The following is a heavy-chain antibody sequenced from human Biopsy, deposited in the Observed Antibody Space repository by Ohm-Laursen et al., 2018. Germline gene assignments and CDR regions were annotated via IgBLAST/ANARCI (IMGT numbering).Heavy chain of an antibody. Sequence: GDSVTVSCQALGYTLTGHHVHWVRQAPGPGLEWMGWINAQTVDTNYAQKFQGRVTMTRDTSISPAYVDLSSLRSDDTAVYYCTRGGYYYDSLAYYYWFDPWGQGTLVTVSS. J-gene: IGHJ5*02. V-gene: IGHV1-2*02. D-gene: IGHD3-22*01. CDR3: TRGGYYYDSLAYYYWFDP. CDR2: INAQTVDT. CDR1: GYTLTGHH.